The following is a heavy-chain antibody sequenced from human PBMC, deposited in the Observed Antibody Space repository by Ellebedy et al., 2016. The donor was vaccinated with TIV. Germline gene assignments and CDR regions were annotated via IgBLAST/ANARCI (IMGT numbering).Heavy chain of an antibody. CDR3: AREARNSYGYPRGEDY. CDR1: GFTFSSYW. CDR2: INGDGSST. D-gene: IGHD5-18*01. J-gene: IGHJ4*02. V-gene: IGHV3-74*01. Sequence: GGSLRLSCVASGFTFSSYWMSWVRQAPGKGLVCVSRINGDGSSTSYADSVKGRFTISRDNAKNTLFLQMSSLRAEDTAVYFCAREARNSYGYPRGEDYWGQGTLVTVSS.